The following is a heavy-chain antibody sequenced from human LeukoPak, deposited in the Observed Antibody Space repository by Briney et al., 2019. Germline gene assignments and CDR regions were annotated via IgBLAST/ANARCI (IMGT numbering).Heavy chain of an antibody. V-gene: IGHV3-11*01. CDR1: GFTFSDYY. CDR2: ITSSGSTI. Sequence: GGSLRLSCAASGFTFSDYYMSWIRQAPGKGLEWVSYITSSGSTIYYADSVKGRFTISRDNAKNSLYLQINSLRAEDTAVYYCASGSAADAFDIWGQGTMVTVSS. CDR3: ASGSAADAFDI. J-gene: IGHJ3*02.